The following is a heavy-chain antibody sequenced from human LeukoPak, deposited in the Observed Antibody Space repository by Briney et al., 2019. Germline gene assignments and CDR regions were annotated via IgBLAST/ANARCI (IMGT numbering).Heavy chain of an antibody. CDR2: ITWDGGTI. V-gene: IGHV3-9*03. CDR3: AKGYTFHGVARDSGYFDY. D-gene: IGHD3-3*01. J-gene: IGHJ4*02. CDR1: GFTFGDYT. Sequence: KTGGSLRLSCVTSGFTFGDYTMHWVRQVPGKGLEWLSGITWDGGTISYADSVKGRFTTSRDNAKSSLYLQMNSLRNEDMAFYFCAKGYTFHGVARDSGYFDYWGQGTLVTVSS.